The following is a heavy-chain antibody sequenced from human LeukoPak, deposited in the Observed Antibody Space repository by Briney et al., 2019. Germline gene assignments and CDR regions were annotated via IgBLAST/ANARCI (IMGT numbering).Heavy chain of an antibody. CDR1: GFTFSSYW. CDR2: IKEDGTNK. D-gene: IGHD2-8*01. J-gene: IGHJ3*02. V-gene: IGHV3-7*01. CDR3: AREARGTRAAFDI. Sequence: GGSLRLSCAASGFTFSSYWMSWVREAPGKGLEWAANIKEDGTNKYYVGSVRGRFTISRDNAKNSLYLQMNSLRADDTAMYYCAREARGTRAAFDIWGQGTMVTVFS.